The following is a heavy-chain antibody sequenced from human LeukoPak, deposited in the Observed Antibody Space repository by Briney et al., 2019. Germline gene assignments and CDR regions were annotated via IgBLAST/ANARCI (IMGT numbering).Heavy chain of an antibody. Sequence: MAGGSLRLSCAASGFTFSSYSMNWVRQAPGKGLEWVSSISSSSSYIYYADSVKGRFTISRDNAKNSLYLQMNSLRAEDTAVYYCARVITFGGVIGYWGQGTLVTVSS. J-gene: IGHJ4*02. V-gene: IGHV3-21*01. D-gene: IGHD3-16*02. CDR3: ARVITFGGVIGY. CDR1: GFTFSSYS. CDR2: ISSSSSYI.